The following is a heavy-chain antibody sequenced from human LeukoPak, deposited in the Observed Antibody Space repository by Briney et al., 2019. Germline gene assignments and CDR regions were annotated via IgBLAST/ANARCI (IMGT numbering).Heavy chain of an antibody. D-gene: IGHD6-13*01. J-gene: IGHJ6*03. CDR1: GGSISSYY. CDR2: IYYSGST. CDR3: ARDRLGSSWYGGYYYYYMDV. V-gene: IGHV4-59*01. Sequence: SETLSLTCTVSGGSISSYYWSWIRQPPGKGLEWIGYIYYSGSTNYNPSLKSRVTISVDTSKNQFSLKLSSVTAADTAVYYCARDRLGSSWYGGYYYYYMDVWGKGTTVTVSS.